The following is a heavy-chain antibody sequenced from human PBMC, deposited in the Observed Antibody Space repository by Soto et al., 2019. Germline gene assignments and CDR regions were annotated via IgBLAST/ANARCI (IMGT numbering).Heavy chain of an antibody. Sequence: SGFTFKSYNMNWVRQAPGKGLEWVAYISSISNYIYYTNSVKGRFTISRDNSKNTVYLQMNSLRAEDTAVYYCAKGSRGYTGYVFDYWGQGALVTVSS. D-gene: IGHD5-12*01. CDR1: GFTFKSYN. J-gene: IGHJ4*02. CDR3: AKGSRGYTGYVFDY. V-gene: IGHV3-21*04. CDR2: ISSISNYI.